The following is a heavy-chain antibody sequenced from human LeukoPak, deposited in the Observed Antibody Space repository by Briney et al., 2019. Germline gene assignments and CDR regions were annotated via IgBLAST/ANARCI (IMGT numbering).Heavy chain of an antibody. V-gene: IGHV4-59*01. CDR3: ARNTRTHDY. Sequence: PSETLSPTCTVSGASMTNYYWSWIRQPPGKGLEWMGYIYYSGSTYYNPSLKSRITISVDTSKNQFSLRLDSVTAADTAVYYCARNTRTHDYWGQGTLVTVSS. D-gene: IGHD1-7*01. J-gene: IGHJ4*02. CDR2: IYYSGST. CDR1: GASMTNYY.